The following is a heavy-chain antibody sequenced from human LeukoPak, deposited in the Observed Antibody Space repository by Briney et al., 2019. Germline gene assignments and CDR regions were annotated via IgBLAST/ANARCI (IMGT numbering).Heavy chain of an antibody. CDR2: SHFTGAS. V-gene: IGHV4-59*01. J-gene: IGHJ3*02. CDR3: ARAYSDYCNDAFDI. CDR1: GGSTIEYH. D-gene: IGHD5-12*01. Sequence: SETLSLTCTVSGGSTIEYHWTWIRQPPGKAPEWIGYSHFTGASNYNPSLKGRVTISLDTSKNQFSLKLSSVTAVDTAIYYCARAYSDYCNDAFDIWGQGTKVTVS.